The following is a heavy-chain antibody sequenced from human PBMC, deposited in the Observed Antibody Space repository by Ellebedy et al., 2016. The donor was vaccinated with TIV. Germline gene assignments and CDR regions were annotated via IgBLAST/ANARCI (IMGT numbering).Heavy chain of an antibody. CDR2: LYYNNGGT. D-gene: IGHD2-2*01. Sequence: MPSETLSLTCTVSGGSMSNYYWSWIRQPPGKGLEYIGYLYYNNGGTNFNPSLKSRATISVDTSTNQFSLNLRSVTAADTAVYYCVRHAYHQHHFDYWGQGTLVTVSS. V-gene: IGHV4-59*08. J-gene: IGHJ4*02. CDR3: VRHAYHQHHFDY. CDR1: GGSMSNYY.